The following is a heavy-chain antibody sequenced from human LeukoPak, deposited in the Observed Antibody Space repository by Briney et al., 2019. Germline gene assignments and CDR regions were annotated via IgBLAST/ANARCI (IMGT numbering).Heavy chain of an antibody. CDR2: INHSGST. D-gene: IGHD5/OR15-5a*01. CDR3: AGVYGDYYYYYMDV. V-gene: IGHV4-34*01. Sequence: SETLSLTCAVYGGSFSGYYWSWIRQPPGKGLEWIGEINHSGSTNYNPSLKSRVTISVDTSKNQFSLKLSSVTAADTAVYYCAGVYGDYYYYYMDVWGKGTTVTVSS. J-gene: IGHJ6*03. CDR1: GGSFSGYY.